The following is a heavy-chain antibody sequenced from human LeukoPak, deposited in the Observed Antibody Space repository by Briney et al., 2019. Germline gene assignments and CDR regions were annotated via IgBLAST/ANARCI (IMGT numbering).Heavy chain of an antibody. J-gene: IGHJ4*02. Sequence: SETLSLTCTVSGGSISSGGYYWSWIRQHPGKGLEWIGYIYYSGSTYYNPSLKSRVTISVDTSKNQFSLKLSSVTAADTAVYYCARGSKQWLVHYWGQGTLVTVSS. V-gene: IGHV4-31*03. CDR1: GGSISSGGYY. D-gene: IGHD6-19*01. CDR3: ARGSKQWLVHY. CDR2: IYYSGST.